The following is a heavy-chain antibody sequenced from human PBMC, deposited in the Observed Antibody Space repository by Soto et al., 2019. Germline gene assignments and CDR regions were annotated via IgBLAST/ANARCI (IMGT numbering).Heavy chain of an antibody. Sequence: SSETLSLTCTVSGGSLSSYYRSWIRQPPGKGLEWIGFIYYSGSTNYNPSLKSRVTISVDTSKNQFSLKLSSVTAADTAVYYCARHPPSIAGFDPWGLGTLVTVSS. CDR3: ARHPPSIAGFDP. CDR2: IYYSGST. V-gene: IGHV4-59*01. D-gene: IGHD6-6*01. CDR1: GGSLSSYY. J-gene: IGHJ5*02.